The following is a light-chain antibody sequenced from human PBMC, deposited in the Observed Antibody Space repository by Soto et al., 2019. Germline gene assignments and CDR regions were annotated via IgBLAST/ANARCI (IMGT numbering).Light chain of an antibody. V-gene: IGKV1-33*01. CDR2: DAS. CDR1: QDIRHY. J-gene: IGKJ4*01. Sequence: DIQMTQSPSSLSASVGDRVIITCQASQDIRHYLNWYQQKPGKAPQLLIYDASNLETGVPSRFSGRGSGTDFTFTISSLQPEDTATYYCQQYDNRLLTFGGGTKVEIK. CDR3: QQYDNRLLT.